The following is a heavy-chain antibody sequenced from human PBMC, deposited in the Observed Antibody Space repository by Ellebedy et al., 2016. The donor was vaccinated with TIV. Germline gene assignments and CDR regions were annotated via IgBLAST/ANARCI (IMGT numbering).Heavy chain of an antibody. J-gene: IGHJ4*02. Sequence: GGSLRLXCQTSGYIFTNFWVNWVRQMPGKGLEWMGRIDPSDPSGSYTTYSPSFQGHVTISFDNSITTAYLQWSSLEASDTAMYYCARHELGSNAAFDYWGQGTLVTVSS. CDR1: GYIFTNFW. D-gene: IGHD7-27*01. V-gene: IGHV5-10-1*01. CDR3: ARHELGSNAAFDY. CDR2: IDPSDPSGSYT.